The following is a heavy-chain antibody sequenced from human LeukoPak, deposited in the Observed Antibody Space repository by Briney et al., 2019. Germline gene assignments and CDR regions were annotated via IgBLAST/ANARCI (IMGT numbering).Heavy chain of an antibody. J-gene: IGHJ4*02. CDR3: VRLTTATFSFDY. D-gene: IGHD4-17*01. Sequence: SETLSLTCSVSGGSMSPYYWNWIRQPPGKGLEWIGYQYYSGATDYNPSLKSRVTFSVDTSKNQFSLKLNSVTAVDTAVYYCVRLTTATFSFDYWGQGALVTVSS. CDR1: GGSMSPYY. V-gene: IGHV4-59*08. CDR2: QYYSGAT.